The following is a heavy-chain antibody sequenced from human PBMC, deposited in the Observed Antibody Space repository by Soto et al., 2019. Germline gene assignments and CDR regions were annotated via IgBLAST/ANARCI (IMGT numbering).Heavy chain of an antibody. Sequence: QVQLVESGGGVVQPGRSLRLSCAASGFTFSRYDMHWVRQAPGEGLEWVAAISYDGSNEYYRDSVKGRFTISRDNSRTTLFLQMNSLRPEDTAVYYCAKGSYCGTYSDFDYWGQGTLVTVSS. J-gene: IGHJ4*02. V-gene: IGHV3-30*18. CDR3: AKGSYCGTYSDFDY. CDR2: ISYDGSNE. D-gene: IGHD2-21*01. CDR1: GFTFSRYD.